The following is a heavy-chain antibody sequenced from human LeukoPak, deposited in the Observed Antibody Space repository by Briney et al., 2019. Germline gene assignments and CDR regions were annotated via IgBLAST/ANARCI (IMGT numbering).Heavy chain of an antibody. Sequence: GGSLRLSCAASGFTFSTYSVNWVRQAPGKGLEWVSDISSTSSIIYHADSVKGRFVISRDNAKNSLYLQMNSLRAEDTAAYYCARGGGGSFDRWGQGTLVTVSS. CDR1: GFTFSTYS. V-gene: IGHV3-48*01. D-gene: IGHD3-10*01. CDR3: ARGGGGSFDR. J-gene: IGHJ5*02. CDR2: ISSTSSII.